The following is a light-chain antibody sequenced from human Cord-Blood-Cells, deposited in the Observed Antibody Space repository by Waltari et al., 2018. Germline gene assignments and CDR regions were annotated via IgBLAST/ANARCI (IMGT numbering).Light chain of an antibody. CDR3: QQYNSYPFT. J-gene: IGKJ3*01. CDR2: KAS. CDR1: QSISSW. V-gene: IGKV1-5*03. Sequence: DMQMTQPSSTLSASVEDRVTITCRASQSISSWLAWYQQKPGKAPKLLIYKASSLERGVPSRFSGSRSGTEFTLTISSLQPDDFSTYYCQQYNSYPFTFGPGTKVDIK.